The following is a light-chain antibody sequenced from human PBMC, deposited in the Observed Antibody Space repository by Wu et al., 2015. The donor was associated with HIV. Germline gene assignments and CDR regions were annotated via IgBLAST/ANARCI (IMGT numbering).Light chain of an antibody. Sequence: DVQLTQSPSTLSASVGDRVTIGCRASQNINSWLAWYQRKSGEAPKLLIYKVSNLASGVPSRFTGSGSGTEFALTINSLQPDDFATYYCQQYNTYPLTFGGGTKVDIK. CDR3: QQYNTYPLT. J-gene: IGKJ4*01. V-gene: IGKV1-5*03. CDR1: QNINSW. CDR2: KVS.